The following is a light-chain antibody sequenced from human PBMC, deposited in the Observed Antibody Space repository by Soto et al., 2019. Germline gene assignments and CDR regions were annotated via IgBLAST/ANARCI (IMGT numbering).Light chain of an antibody. CDR3: QQRSNWPPEFT. CDR2: DAS. Sequence: EIVMTQSPATLSVSPGERATLSRRASQSVSSYLAWYQQKPGQAPRLLIYDASNRATGIPARFSGSGSGTDFTLTISSLEPEDFAVYYCQQRSNWPPEFTFGQGTRLEIK. CDR1: QSVSSY. V-gene: IGKV3-11*01. J-gene: IGKJ5*01.